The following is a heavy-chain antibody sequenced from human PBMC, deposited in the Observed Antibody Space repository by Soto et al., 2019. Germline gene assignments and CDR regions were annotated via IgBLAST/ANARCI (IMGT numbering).Heavy chain of an antibody. CDR2: IWYDGSNK. J-gene: IGHJ3*02. CDR3: ASLENDDYGDYVQANDAFDI. V-gene: IGHV3-33*01. D-gene: IGHD4-17*01. Sequence: GGSLRLSCAASGFTFSSYGMHWVRQAPGKGLEWVAVIWYDGSNKYYADSVKGRFTISRDNSKNTLYLQMNSLRAEDTAVYYCASLENDDYGDYVQANDAFDIWGQGTMVTVSS. CDR1: GFTFSSYG.